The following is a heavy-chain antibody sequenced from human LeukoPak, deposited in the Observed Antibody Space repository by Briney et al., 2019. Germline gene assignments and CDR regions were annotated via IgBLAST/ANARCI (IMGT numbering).Heavy chain of an antibody. J-gene: IGHJ4*02. CDR1: GYILTRNW. CDR3: ARHGALSGFDY. D-gene: IGHD1-1*01. Sequence: GESLKISCKISGYILTRNWIGWVRQVPGKGLEWMGLAYPGDSGTKYSPSFQGQVTISADKSISTAYLQWSSLKASDTAMYYCARHGALSGFDYWGQGTLVTVSS. CDR2: AYPGDSGT. V-gene: IGHV5-51*01.